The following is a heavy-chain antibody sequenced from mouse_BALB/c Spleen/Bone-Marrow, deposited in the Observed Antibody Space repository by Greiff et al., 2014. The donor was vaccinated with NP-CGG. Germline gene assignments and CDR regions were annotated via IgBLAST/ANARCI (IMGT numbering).Heavy chain of an antibody. CDR3: ARRDDGYVFFDY. CDR2: INPSSGYT. J-gene: IGHJ2*01. Sequence: VQLLESGAELARPGASVKMSCRASGYTFTTYTIHWVRQRPGQGLEWIGYINPSSGYTNYIQKFKDKATLTADKSSSTAYMQLSSLTSEDSAVYYCARRDDGYVFFDYWGQGTTLTVSS. CDR1: GYTFTTYT. V-gene: IGHV1-4*01. D-gene: IGHD2-3*01.